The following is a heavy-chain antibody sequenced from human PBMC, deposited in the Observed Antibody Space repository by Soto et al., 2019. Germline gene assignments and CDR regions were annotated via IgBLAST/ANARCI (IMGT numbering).Heavy chain of an antibody. CDR1: GFTFSSYA. Sequence: PGGSLRLSCAASGFTFSSYAMHWVRQAPGKGLEWVAVISYDGSNKYYADSVKGRFTISRDNSKNTLYLQMNSLRAEDTAVYYCARDQGATYYDFWSGYPRGYGMDVWGQGTTVTVSS. CDR2: ISYDGSNK. CDR3: ARDQGATYYDFWSGYPRGYGMDV. V-gene: IGHV3-30-3*01. J-gene: IGHJ6*02. D-gene: IGHD3-3*01.